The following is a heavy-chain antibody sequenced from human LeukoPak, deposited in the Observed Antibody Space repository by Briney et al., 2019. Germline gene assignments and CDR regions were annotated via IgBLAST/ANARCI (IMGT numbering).Heavy chain of an antibody. CDR3: ARGRGYCSGGSCYSSGNYYYYMDV. V-gene: IGHV1-69*02. CDR1: GGTFSSYT. Sequence: SVKVSCKASGGTFSSYTINWVRQAPGQGLEWMGRIIPILGIANYAQKFQGRVTITPDKSTSTAYMELSSLRSEDTAVYYCARGRGYCSGGSCYSSGNYYYYMDVWGKGTTVTVSS. J-gene: IGHJ6*03. CDR2: IIPILGIA. D-gene: IGHD2-15*01.